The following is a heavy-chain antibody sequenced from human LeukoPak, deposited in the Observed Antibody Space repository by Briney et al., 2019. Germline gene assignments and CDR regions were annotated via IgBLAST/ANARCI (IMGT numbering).Heavy chain of an antibody. J-gene: IGHJ4*02. Sequence: PSETLSLTCTVSGGSISSYYWSWIRQPPGKGLEWIGYIYYSGSTNYNPSLKSRVTISVDTTKNQFSLKLSSVTAADTAVYYCARYVWGSYPTFEDYWGQGTLVTVSS. CDR3: ARYVWGSYPTFEDY. CDR2: IYYSGST. D-gene: IGHD3-16*02. CDR1: GGSISSYY. V-gene: IGHV4-59*01.